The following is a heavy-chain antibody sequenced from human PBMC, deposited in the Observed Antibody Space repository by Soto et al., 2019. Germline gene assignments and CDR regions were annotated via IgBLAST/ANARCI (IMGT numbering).Heavy chain of an antibody. D-gene: IGHD5-12*01. J-gene: IGHJ6*02. CDR2: IMPIFGTP. CDR1: GDTFSSYA. Sequence: QVQLVQSGAEVKKPGSSVKVSCKASGDTFSSYAISWVRQVPGQGLEWMGGIMPIFGTPDYAQNFQGRVIITADESTSTAYMELRSLRSEDTGVYYCARDKDRLQLGGNYYYIMDVWGQGTTVTVSS. V-gene: IGHV1-69*12. CDR3: ARDKDRLQLGGNYYYIMDV.